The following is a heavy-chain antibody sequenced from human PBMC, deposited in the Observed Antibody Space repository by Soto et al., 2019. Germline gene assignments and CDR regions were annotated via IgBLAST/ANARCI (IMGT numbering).Heavy chain of an antibody. V-gene: IGHV3-21*01. Sequence: GSLRLSCAASGFTFSSYSMNWVRQAPGKGLEWVSSISSSSSYIYYADSVKGRFTISRDNAKNSLYLQMNSLRAEETAVYYCARDRDSSGWRRSGMDVWGQGTTVTVSS. J-gene: IGHJ6*02. CDR3: ARDRDSSGWRRSGMDV. D-gene: IGHD6-19*01. CDR2: ISSSSSYI. CDR1: GFTFSSYS.